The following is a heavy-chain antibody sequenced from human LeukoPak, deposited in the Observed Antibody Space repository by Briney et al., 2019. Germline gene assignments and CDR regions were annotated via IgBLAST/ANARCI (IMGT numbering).Heavy chain of an antibody. CDR3: ARSTGGWSYFDH. J-gene: IGHJ4*02. CDR2: IYDSGTT. CDR1: GGSISSNY. V-gene: IGHV4-59*01. Sequence: SETPSLTCTVSGGSISSNYWSWIRQPPGKGLEWIGYIYDSGTTDYNPSLKSRATISEDMSKNQFSLKVRSVTAADTAVYYCARSTGGWSYFDHWGQGILVTVSS. D-gene: IGHD6-19*01.